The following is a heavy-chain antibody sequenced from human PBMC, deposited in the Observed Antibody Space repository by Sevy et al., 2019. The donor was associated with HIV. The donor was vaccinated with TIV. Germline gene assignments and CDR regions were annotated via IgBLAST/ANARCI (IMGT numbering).Heavy chain of an antibody. D-gene: IGHD1-26*01. V-gene: IGHV3-23*01. CDR1: GFTFSSHA. CDR2: LSDSGTTT. CDR3: ARAFTGGYQQPFDY. Sequence: GGSLRLACAASGFTFSSHAMSWVRQAPGKGLEWVSALSDSGTTTYYEDSVKGRFTISRDNSKNTLYLQMDGLRAEDTAIYYCARAFTGGYQQPFDYWGQGTLVTVSS. J-gene: IGHJ4*02.